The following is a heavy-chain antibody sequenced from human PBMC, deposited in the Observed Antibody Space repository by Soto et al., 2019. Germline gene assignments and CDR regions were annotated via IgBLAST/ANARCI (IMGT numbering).Heavy chain of an antibody. Sequence: SETLSLTCIVSGDSLSSFSWSWIRQPPGKGLEWIAYLYYDGRTNYNPSLKSRVTMSVDAPNNQFSLELSSVTAADTAVYYCARGSYHYYNYMDVWGKGTTVTVSS. CDR1: GDSLSSFS. CDR2: LYYDGRT. J-gene: IGHJ6*03. D-gene: IGHD3-16*02. CDR3: ARGSYHYYNYMDV. V-gene: IGHV4-59*01.